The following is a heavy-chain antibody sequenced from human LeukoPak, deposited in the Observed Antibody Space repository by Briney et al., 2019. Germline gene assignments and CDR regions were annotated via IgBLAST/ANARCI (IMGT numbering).Heavy chain of an antibody. CDR2: IYTSGST. V-gene: IGHV4-61*02. J-gene: IGHJ6*03. D-gene: IGHD3-16*01. Sequence: SETLSLTCTVSGGSISSGSYYWSWIRQPAGKGLEWIGRIYTSGSTNYNPSLKSRVTISVDTSKNQFSLKLSSVTAADTAVYYCGRGGGLGRYYFYMDVWGKGTTVTISS. CDR1: GGSISSGSYY. CDR3: GRGGGLGRYYFYMDV.